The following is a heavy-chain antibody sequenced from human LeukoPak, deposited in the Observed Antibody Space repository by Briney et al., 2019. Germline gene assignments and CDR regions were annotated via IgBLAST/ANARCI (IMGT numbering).Heavy chain of an antibody. J-gene: IGHJ4*02. D-gene: IGHD2-21*01. Sequence: QXXXXGLEWIGRIYTSGSTNYNPSLKSRVTISVDTSKNQFSLKLSSVTAADTAVYYCARGIRGFDYWGQGTLVTVSS. CDR2: IYTSGST. V-gene: IGHV4-61*02. CDR3: ARGIRGFDY.